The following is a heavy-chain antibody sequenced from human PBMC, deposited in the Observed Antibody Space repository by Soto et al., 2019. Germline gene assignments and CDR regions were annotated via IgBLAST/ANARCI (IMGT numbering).Heavy chain of an antibody. D-gene: IGHD3-22*01. CDR3: ARGPNDSSGYSFDY. V-gene: IGHV4-30-2*01. CDR2: IYHSGST. J-gene: IGHJ4*02. Sequence: PSETLSLTCAVSGGSISSGGYSWSWIRQPPGKGLEWIGYIYHSGSTYYNPSLKSRVTISVDRSKNQFSLKLSSVTAADTAVYYCARGPNDSSGYSFDYWGQGTLVTVSS. CDR1: GGSISSGGYS.